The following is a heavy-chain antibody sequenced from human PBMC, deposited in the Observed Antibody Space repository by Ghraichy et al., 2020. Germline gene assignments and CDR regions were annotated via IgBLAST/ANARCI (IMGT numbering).Heavy chain of an antibody. CDR3: ARGLTAMPEDFDY. CDR1: GGSISSYY. Sequence: SETLSLTCTVSGGSISSYYWSWIRQPPGKGLEWIGYIYYSGSTNYNPSLKSRVTISVDTSKNQFSLKLSSVTAADTAVYYCARGLTAMPEDFDYWGQGTLVTVSS. J-gene: IGHJ4*02. CDR2: IYYSGST. D-gene: IGHD5-18*01. V-gene: IGHV4-59*01.